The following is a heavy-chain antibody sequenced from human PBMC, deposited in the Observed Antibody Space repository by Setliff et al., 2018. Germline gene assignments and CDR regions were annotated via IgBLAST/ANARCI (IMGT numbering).Heavy chain of an antibody. CDR1: GFDFKTHW. J-gene: IGHJ6*02. Sequence: PGGSLRLSCAASGFDFKTHWTDWARQAPGKGLEWVANIKQDGSEKYYVDSVKGRFTISRDNSKNTLYLQMNSLRAEDTAVYYCARDKPIRDGYKRPPYYYGMDVWGQGTTVTVSS. CDR2: IKQDGSEK. CDR3: ARDKPIRDGYKRPPYYYGMDV. D-gene: IGHD5-12*01. V-gene: IGHV3-7*03.